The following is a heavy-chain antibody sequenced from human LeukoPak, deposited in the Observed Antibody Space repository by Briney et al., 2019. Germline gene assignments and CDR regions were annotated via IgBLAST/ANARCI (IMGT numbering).Heavy chain of an antibody. J-gene: IGHJ6*03. CDR2: IIPIFGTA. CDR1: GGTFSSYA. D-gene: IGHD3-10*01. Sequence: SVKVSCKASGGTFSSYAISWVRQAPGQGLGWMGGIIPIFGTANYAQKFQGRVTITTDESTSTAYMELSSLRSEDTAVYYCASPQHMRVVRGVNYYMDVWGKGTTVTVSS. CDR3: ASPQHMRVVRGVNYYMDV. V-gene: IGHV1-69*05.